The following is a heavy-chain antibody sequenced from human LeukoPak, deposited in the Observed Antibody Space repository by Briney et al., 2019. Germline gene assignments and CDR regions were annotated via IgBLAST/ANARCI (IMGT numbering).Heavy chain of an antibody. CDR3: AKDPVLVPAALHFDY. V-gene: IGHV3-23*01. Sequence: PSETLSLTCTVSGGSINDYYWSWVRQAPGNRLEWLSAISGSGGSTYYADSVKGRFTISRDNTKNALYLQMNSLRAEDTAVYYCAKDPVLVPAALHFDYWGQGTLVTVSS. J-gene: IGHJ4*02. D-gene: IGHD2-2*02. CDR2: ISGSGGST. CDR1: GGSINDYY.